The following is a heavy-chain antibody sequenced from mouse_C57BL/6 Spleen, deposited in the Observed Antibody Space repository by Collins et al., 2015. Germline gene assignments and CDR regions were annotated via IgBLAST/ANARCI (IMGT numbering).Heavy chain of an antibody. CDR1: GYSITSGYY. V-gene: IGHV3-6*01. J-gene: IGHJ4*01. Sequence: DVQLQESGPGLVKPSQSLSLTCSVTGYSITSGYYWNWIRQFPGNRLEWMGYISYDGSNNYNPSLKNRISITRDTSKNQFFLKLNSVTTEDTATYYCARDRRAFYAMDYWGQGTSVTVSS. CDR2: ISYDGSN. CDR3: ARDRRAFYAMDY. D-gene: IGHD3-3*01.